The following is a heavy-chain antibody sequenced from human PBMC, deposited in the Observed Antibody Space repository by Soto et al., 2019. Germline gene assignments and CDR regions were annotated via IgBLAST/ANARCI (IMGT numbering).Heavy chain of an antibody. J-gene: IGHJ3*01. CDR3: AKVLQISLMRSYSYAFDV. Sequence: EVQLLDSGGGLVQPGGSLRLSCAASGFTFKNSAMSWVRQVPGKGLEWVSSISGSGVNTQYEDSLKGRLTISRDNSNNTLYLQMNSLRAEDTAVYYCAKVLQISLMRSYSYAFDVWGQGTMVTVSS. CDR1: GFTFKNSA. V-gene: IGHV3-23*01. CDR2: ISGSGVNT. D-gene: IGHD5-18*01.